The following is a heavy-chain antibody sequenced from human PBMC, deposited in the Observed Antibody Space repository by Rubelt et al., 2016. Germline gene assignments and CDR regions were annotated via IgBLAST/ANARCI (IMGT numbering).Heavy chain of an antibody. CDR2: INHSGST. V-gene: IGHV4-39*01. D-gene: IGHD2-2*01. Sequence: QLQLQESGPGLVKPSETLSLTCTVSSGFISSSDYYWGWIRQPPGKGLEWLGEINHSGSTNYNPSLKSRVFISVDTSKNQFSLKLSSVTAADTAVYYCARQTPNVVARHFDYWGQGTLVTVSS. J-gene: IGHJ4*02. CDR3: ARQTPNVVARHFDY. CDR1: SGFISSSDYY.